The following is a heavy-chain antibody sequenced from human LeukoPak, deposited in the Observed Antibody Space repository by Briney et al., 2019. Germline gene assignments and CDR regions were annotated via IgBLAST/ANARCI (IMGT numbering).Heavy chain of an antibody. CDR1: GYSISSGYY. Sequence: KPSETLSHTCAVPGYSISSGYYWGWIRQPPGKGLEWVGSIYHSGSTYYNPSLKSRVTISVDTSKNQFSLKLSSVTAADTAVYYCARKEGSIAARIDYWGQGTLATVSS. V-gene: IGHV4-38-2*01. CDR3: ARKEGSIAARIDY. CDR2: IYHSGST. J-gene: IGHJ4*02. D-gene: IGHD6-6*01.